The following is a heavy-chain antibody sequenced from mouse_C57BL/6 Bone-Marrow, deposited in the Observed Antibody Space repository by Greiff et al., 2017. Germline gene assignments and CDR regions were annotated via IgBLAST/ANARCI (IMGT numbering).Heavy chain of an antibody. D-gene: IGHD2-4*01. CDR2: IYPGGGYT. J-gene: IGHJ2*01. Sequence: QVQLQQSGAELVRPGTSVKMSCKASGYTFTNYWIGWAKQRPGHGLEWIGAIYPGGGYTNYNEKFKGKATLTADKSSSTAYMQFSILTSEDSAIYFWARSGLRQTEYYFDYWGQGTTLTVSS. CDR3: ARSGLRQTEYYFDY. V-gene: IGHV1-63*01. CDR1: GYTFTNYW.